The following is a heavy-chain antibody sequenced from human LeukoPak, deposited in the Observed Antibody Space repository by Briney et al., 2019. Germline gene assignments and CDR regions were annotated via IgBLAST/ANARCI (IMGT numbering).Heavy chain of an antibody. CDR3: AEALGGYSSSWYVPPLDY. CDR1: GFTVSSIY. D-gene: IGHD6-13*01. Sequence: QPGGSLRLSCAVSGFTVSSIYMSWVRQAPGKGLEWVSAISGSGGSTYYADSVKGRFTISRDNSKNTLYLQMNSLRAEDTAVYYCAEALGGYSSSWYVPPLDYWGQGTLVTVSS. J-gene: IGHJ4*02. CDR2: ISGSGGST. V-gene: IGHV3-23*01.